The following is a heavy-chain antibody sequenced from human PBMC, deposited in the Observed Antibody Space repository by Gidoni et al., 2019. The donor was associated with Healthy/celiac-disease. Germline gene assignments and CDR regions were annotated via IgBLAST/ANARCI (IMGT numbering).Heavy chain of an antibody. CDR3: ARDYRLLACLDY. CDR1: GYSISSGYY. J-gene: IGHJ4*02. D-gene: IGHD3-10*01. CDR2: IYHSGST. Sequence: QVQLQESGPGLVKPSETLSLTCTVSGYSISSGYYWGWIRQPPGKGLEWIGSIYHSGSTYYNPSLKSRVTISVDTSKNQFSLKLSSVTAADTAVYYCARDYRLLACLDYWGQGTLVTVSS. V-gene: IGHV4-38-2*02.